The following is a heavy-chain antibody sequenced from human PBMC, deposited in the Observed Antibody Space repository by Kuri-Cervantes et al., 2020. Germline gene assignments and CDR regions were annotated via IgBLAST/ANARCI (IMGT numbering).Heavy chain of an antibody. CDR1: GDSIRKHY. CDR3: AAFIEAATG. D-gene: IGHD2-15*01. CDR2: IYCSGTT. V-gene: IGHV4-59*11. Sequence: ESLKISCSVSGDSIRKHYWSWIRQTPGKGLEWIGCIYCSGTTIYNPSLGSRVIISVDSSTNQFSLKLSSVTVADTAVYYCAAFIEAATGWGQGTLVTVSS. J-gene: IGHJ4*02.